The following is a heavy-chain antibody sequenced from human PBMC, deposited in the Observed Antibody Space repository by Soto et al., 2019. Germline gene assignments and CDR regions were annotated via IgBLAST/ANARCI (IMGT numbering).Heavy chain of an antibody. CDR2: FDPEDGET. V-gene: IGHV1-24*01. J-gene: IGHJ4*02. CDR3: ARVLFIVGATMTLGH. D-gene: IGHD1-26*01. CDR1: GYTLTELS. Sequence: ASVKVSCKVSGYTLTELSMHWVRQAPGKGLEWMGGFDPEDGETIYAQKFQGRVTMTEDTSTDTACMELSSLRSEDTAVYYCARVLFIVGATMTLGHWGQGTLVTVSS.